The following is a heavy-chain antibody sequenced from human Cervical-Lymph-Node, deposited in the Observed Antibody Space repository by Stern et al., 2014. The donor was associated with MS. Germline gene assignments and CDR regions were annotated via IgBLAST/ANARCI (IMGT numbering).Heavy chain of an antibody. D-gene: IGHD3-3*01. CDR2: IYWDDDK. V-gene: IGHV2-70*04. J-gene: IGHJ4*02. Sequence: VTLRESGPALVKPTQTLTLTCTFSGFSLSTSGMRVSWIRQPPGKALEWLGRIYWDDDKFYSTSLKTRLTISKDTSKNQVVLTMTNMDPVDTATYYCARSPPYYEFWNDYYYFDYWGQGTLVAVSS. CDR1: GFSLSTSGMR. CDR3: ARSPPYYEFWNDYYYFDY.